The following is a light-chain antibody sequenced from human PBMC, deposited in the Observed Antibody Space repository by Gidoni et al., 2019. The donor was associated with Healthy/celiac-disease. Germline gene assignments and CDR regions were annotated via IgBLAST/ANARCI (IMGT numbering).Light chain of an antibody. V-gene: IGKV2-28*01. J-gene: IGKJ4*01. CDR3: MQALQTPT. CDR1: QSLLHSNGYNY. CDR2: LGS. Sequence: DIVMTQSPLSLPVTSGEPASISCRSSQSLLHSNGYNYLDWYLQKPGQSSQLLIYLGSNRASGVPDRLSGSGSGTDFTLKISRVEAEDVGVYYCMQALQTPTFGGGTKVEIK.